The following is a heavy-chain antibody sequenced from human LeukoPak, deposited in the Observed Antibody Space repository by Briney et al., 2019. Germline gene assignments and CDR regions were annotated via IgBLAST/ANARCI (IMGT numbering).Heavy chain of an antibody. D-gene: IGHD3-10*01. CDR1: GGTFSSYA. CDR2: IIPIFGTA. Sequence: GASVKVSCKASGGTFSSYAISWVRQAPGQGLEWMGGIIPIFGTANYAQKFQGRVTITTDESTSTAYMKLSSLRSEDTAVYYCAAYYYGSGSYRWFDPWGQGTLVTVSS. J-gene: IGHJ5*02. CDR3: AAYYYGSGSYRWFDP. V-gene: IGHV1-69*05.